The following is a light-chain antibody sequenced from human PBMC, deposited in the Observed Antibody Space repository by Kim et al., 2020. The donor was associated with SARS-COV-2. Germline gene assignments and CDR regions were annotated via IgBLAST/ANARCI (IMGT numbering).Light chain of an antibody. Sequence: ASGQTDISTCQGDSRSSYYASWYQQQPAQAPVLVIYGKNNRPSGIPDRFSGSSSGNTASLSITWAQAEDEADYYCNSRDSSGNHVVFGGGTQLTVL. CDR3: NSRDSSGNHVV. CDR1: SRSSYY. J-gene: IGLJ2*01. CDR2: GKN. V-gene: IGLV3-19*01.